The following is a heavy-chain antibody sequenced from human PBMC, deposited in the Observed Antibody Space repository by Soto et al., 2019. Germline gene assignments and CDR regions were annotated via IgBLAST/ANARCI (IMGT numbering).Heavy chain of an antibody. V-gene: IGHV3-7*01. J-gene: IGHJ6*03. CDR1: GFTFSSYW. CDR2: IKQDGSEK. CDR3: ASLPLRYFDWLPNYYYYYYMDV. Sequence: GGSLRLSCAASGFTFSSYWMSWVRQAPGKGLEWVANIKQDGSEKYYVDSVKGRFTISRDNAKNSLYLQMNSLRAEDTAVYYCASLPLRYFDWLPNYYYYYYMDVWGKGTTVTVSS. D-gene: IGHD3-9*01.